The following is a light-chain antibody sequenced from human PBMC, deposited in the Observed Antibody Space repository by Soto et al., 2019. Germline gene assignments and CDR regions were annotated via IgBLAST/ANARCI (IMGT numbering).Light chain of an antibody. CDR3: QQYNNWPRT. CDR1: QSVSSN. V-gene: IGKV3-15*01. J-gene: IGKJ1*01. Sequence: EMVMTQSPATLSVSPGERATLSCRASQSVSSNLAWYQQKPGQAPRLLIYGASTRATGIPARFSGSGSGTEFTLTLSRLQSEDFAVSYCQQYNNWPRTFGQGTKVHIK. CDR2: GAS.